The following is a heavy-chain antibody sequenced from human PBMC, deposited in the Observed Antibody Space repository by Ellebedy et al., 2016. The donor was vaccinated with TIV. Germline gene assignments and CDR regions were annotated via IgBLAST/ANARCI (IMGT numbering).Heavy chain of an antibody. J-gene: IGHJ4*02. V-gene: IGHV3-48*02. D-gene: IGHD2-21*02. CDR3: ARTPPQHVVVMTAIPGY. Sequence: DSVKGRFPISRDNAKNSLYLQMDTLSDDDTAVYYCARTPPQHVVVMTAIPGYWGQGTLVTVSS.